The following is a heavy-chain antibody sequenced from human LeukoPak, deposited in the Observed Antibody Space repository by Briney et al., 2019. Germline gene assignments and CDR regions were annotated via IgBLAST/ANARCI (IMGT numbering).Heavy chain of an antibody. J-gene: IGHJ6*03. CDR3: ARLRRAYDYYYYYYMDV. CDR2: IYPGDSDT. Sequence: GESLKISCKGSGYSFTSYWIGWVRQMPGKGLEWMGIIYPGDSDTRYSPSFQGQVTISADKSISTAYLQWSSLKASDTAMYYCARLRRAYDYYYYYYMDVWGKGTTVTVSS. V-gene: IGHV5-51*01. CDR1: GYSFTSYW.